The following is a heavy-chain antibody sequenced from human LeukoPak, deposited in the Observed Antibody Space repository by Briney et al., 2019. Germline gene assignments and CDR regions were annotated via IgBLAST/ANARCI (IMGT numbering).Heavy chain of an antibody. D-gene: IGHD2-21*02. J-gene: IGHJ5*02. CDR2: ISNGNT. CDR1: GFTFSSYG. V-gene: IGHV3-23*01. CDR3: VREAGYCASVCLKSNWFDP. Sequence: PGRSLRLSCAASGFTFSSYGMHWVRQPPGKGLEWVLAISNGNTYYADSVRGRFTISRDDSKNTVYLQMNSLRDEDTALYYCVREAGYCASVCLKSNWFDPWGQGTLVTVS.